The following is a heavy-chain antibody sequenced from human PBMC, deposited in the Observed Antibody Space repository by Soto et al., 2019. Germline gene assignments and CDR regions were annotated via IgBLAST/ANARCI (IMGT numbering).Heavy chain of an antibody. CDR2: MNPNSGNT. CDR1: GYTFTSYD. CDR3: ASGGYSSSWSWNFDY. V-gene: IGHV1-8*01. J-gene: IGHJ4*02. Sequence: ASVKVSCKASGYTFTSYDINWVRQATGQGLEWMGWMNPNSGNTGYAQKFQGRVTMTRNTSISTAYMGLSSLRSEDTAVYYCASGGYSSSWSWNFDYWGQGTLVTVSS. D-gene: IGHD6-13*01.